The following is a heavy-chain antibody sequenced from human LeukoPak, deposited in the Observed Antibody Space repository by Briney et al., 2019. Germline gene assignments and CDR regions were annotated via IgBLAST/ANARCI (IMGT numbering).Heavy chain of an antibody. V-gene: IGHV3-48*03. CDR1: GFTFSSYG. CDR3: ATVSDTNNWYWFDP. D-gene: IGHD1-1*01. J-gene: IGHJ5*02. CDR2: ISSSASTI. Sequence: GGSLRLSCAASGFTFSSYGMNWVRQAPGKGLEWVSYISSSASTIYYADSVRGRFTISRDNAKNSLYLQMNSLRAEDTAIYYCATVSDTNNWYWFDPWGQGTLVTVSS.